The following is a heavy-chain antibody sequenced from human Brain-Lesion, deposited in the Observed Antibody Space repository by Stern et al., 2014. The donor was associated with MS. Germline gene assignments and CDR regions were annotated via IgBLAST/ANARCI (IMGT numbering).Heavy chain of an antibody. D-gene: IGHD3-10*01. CDR1: GGSIGSGSYY. V-gene: IGHV4-31*03. CDR3: ARGPLEGVGSATYYYGMDV. J-gene: IGHJ6*02. CDR2: IYYTGIS. Sequence: QVQLQESGPGLVKPSQTLSLTCTVSGGSIGSGSYYWSWIRQHPGEGLGWLGYIYYTGISYYNPSLRSRVIISLDMSKSQLSLKLNSVTAADAAVYFCARGPLEGVGSATYYYGMDVWGQGTTVTVSS.